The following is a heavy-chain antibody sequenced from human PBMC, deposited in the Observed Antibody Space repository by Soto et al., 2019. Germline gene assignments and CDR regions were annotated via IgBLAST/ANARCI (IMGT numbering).Heavy chain of an antibody. CDR3: ARVPRQMLYGPTRNGMDV. V-gene: IGHV1-69*01. Sequence: QVQLVQSGAAVSKPGSSVKVSCKASGGTFGIYAIGWVRQAPGQGLEWMGGIIPAFGTTKNAQKFQDRVDMTADESKNTVYMELRGLRFDDTAVYYWARVPRQMLYGPTRNGMDVWGQGTTLIVSS. D-gene: IGHD2-2*02. CDR2: IIPAFGTT. J-gene: IGHJ6*02. CDR1: GGTFGIYA.